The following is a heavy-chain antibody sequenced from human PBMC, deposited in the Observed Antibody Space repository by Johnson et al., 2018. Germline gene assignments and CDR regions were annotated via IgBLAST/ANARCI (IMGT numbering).Heavy chain of an antibody. V-gene: IGHV3-30*03. CDR3: ATGAISGVIYREFFQH. Sequence: QVQLVESWGGVVQPGRSLRLSCSASGFSFSNYVMHWVRQAPGKGLEWVAVTSNDEGIKYYVDSVKGRFTISRDNSKGTLYLQINSLRAEDTAVYYCATGAISGVIYREFFQHWVPGTLVTVS. CDR1: GFSFSNYV. CDR2: TSNDEGIK. D-gene: IGHD3-10*01. J-gene: IGHJ1*01.